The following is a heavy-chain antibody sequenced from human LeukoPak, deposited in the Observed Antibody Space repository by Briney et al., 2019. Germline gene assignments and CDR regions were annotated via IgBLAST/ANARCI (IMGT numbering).Heavy chain of an antibody. J-gene: IGHJ6*03. CDR2: IYYSGST. CDR3: ARGHPHNYYYYYMDV. Sequence: SETLSLTCTVSGGSISSYHWSWIRQPPGKGLEWIGYIYYSGSTNYNPSLKSRVTISVDTSKNQFSLKLSSVTAADTAVYYCARGHPHNYYYYYMDVWGKGTTVTVSS. CDR1: GGSISSYH. V-gene: IGHV4-59*12.